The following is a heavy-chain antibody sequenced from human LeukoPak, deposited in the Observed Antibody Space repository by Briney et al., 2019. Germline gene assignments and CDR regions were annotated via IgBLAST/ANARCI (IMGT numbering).Heavy chain of an antibody. CDR3: AKRTMSAFDS. J-gene: IGHJ4*02. V-gene: IGHV3-23*01. Sequence: GSLRLSCTASGFTFRTYAMNWVCQAPGKGLEWPSGISGSGNGTYYADSVKGRFIISRDNSKNMVYLQMNSLTVEDTATYYCAKRTMSAFDSWGQGTLLIVSS. CDR1: GFTFRTYA. CDR2: ISGSGNGT.